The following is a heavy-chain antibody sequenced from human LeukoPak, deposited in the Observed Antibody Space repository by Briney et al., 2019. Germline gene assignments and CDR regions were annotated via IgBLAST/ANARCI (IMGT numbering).Heavy chain of an antibody. J-gene: IGHJ4*02. CDR3: AKRCYYDSSGYYSPYFDY. Sequence: GGSLRLSCAASGFTFSSYAMSWVRQAPGKGLEWVSAISGSGGSTYYADSVKGRFTISRDNSKNTLYLQMNSLRAEDTAVHYCAKRCYYDSSGYYSPYFDYWGQGTLVTVSS. D-gene: IGHD3-22*01. CDR2: ISGSGGST. CDR1: GFTFSSYA. V-gene: IGHV3-23*01.